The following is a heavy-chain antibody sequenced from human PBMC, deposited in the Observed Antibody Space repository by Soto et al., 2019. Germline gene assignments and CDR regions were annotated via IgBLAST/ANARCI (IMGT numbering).Heavy chain of an antibody. Sequence: QVQLVQSGAEVKKPGDSVKVSCKTSGYTFTDYYMHWVRQAPGQGFKWVGGINPKSGGPKYVPKFQGRVTVTRDTSTSTAYMELNRLTSDDTAVYYCASEDCRNTNCLKGFDYWGQGTLVTVSS. CDR3: ASEDCRNTNCLKGFDY. CDR2: INPKSGGP. CDR1: GYTFTDYY. J-gene: IGHJ4*02. V-gene: IGHV1-2*02. D-gene: IGHD2-15*01.